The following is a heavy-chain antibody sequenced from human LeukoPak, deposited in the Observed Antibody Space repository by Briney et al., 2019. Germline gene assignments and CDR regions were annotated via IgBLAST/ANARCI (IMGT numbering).Heavy chain of an antibody. D-gene: IGHD5-18*01. CDR1: GYTFTSYD. Sequence: ASVKVSCKASGYTFTSYDINWVRQATGQGLEWMGWMNPNSGNTGYAQKFQGRVTMTRNTSISTAYMELSSLRSEDTAVYYCARGSAYSYGFGTGGQGTLVTVSS. CDR2: MNPNSGNT. V-gene: IGHV1-8*01. CDR3: ARGSAYSYGFGT. J-gene: IGHJ4*02.